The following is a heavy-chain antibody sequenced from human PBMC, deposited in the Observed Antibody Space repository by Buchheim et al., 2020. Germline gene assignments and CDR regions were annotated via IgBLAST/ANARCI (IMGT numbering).Heavy chain of an antibody. J-gene: IGHJ6*02. Sequence: QVQLVESGGGVVQPGRSLRLSCAASGFTFSSYAMHWVRQAPGKGLEWVAVISYDGSNKYYADSVKGRFTISSDNSKNTLYLQMNSLRAEDTAVYYCARDRLLLSSIAYYYYGMDVWGQGTT. CDR1: GFTFSSYA. CDR3: ARDRLLLSSIAYYYYGMDV. V-gene: IGHV3-30-3*01. CDR2: ISYDGSNK. D-gene: IGHD2-15*01.